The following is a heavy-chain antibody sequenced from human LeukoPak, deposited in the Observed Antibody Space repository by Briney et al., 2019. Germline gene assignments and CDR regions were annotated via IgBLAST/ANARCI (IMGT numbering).Heavy chain of an antibody. CDR3: ARHLRGGSCYSWVFDI. V-gene: IGHV4-59*08. CDR2: LHNSGST. D-gene: IGHD2-15*01. CDR1: RGSLNSYY. J-gene: IGHJ3*02. Sequence: SETLSLTCTVPRGSLNSYYWSWIRQPPGKGLEWIGYLHNSGSTNYNPSLKSRVTTSVDTSKNQFSLKLSSVTAADTAVYYCARHLRGGSCYSWVFDIWGQGTMVTVSS.